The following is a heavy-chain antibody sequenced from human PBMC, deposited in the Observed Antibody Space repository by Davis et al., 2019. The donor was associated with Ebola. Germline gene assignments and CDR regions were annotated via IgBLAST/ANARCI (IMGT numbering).Heavy chain of an antibody. Sequence: PSETLSLTCAVYGGSFSGYYWSWVRQPPGKGLEWIGEINRRGTTHYNPSLKSRVTISVDKSKNQFSLKLTSVTAADTAMYYCARNSSTWGKAFHMWGQGTMVIVSP. CDR1: GGSFSGYY. D-gene: IGHD6-13*01. CDR3: ARNSSTWGKAFHM. CDR2: INRRGTT. V-gene: IGHV4-34*01. J-gene: IGHJ3*02.